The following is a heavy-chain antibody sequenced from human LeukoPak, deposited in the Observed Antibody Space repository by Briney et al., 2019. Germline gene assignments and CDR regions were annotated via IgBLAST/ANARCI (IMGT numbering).Heavy chain of an antibody. V-gene: IGHV3-23*01. D-gene: IGHD3-10*01. Sequence: PGGSLRLSCGVSGFTFSSYVMSWVRQAPGKGLEWVSGISGSGGSTYYADSVKGRFTISRDNSKNTLYLQMNSLRAEDTAVYYCARDGWFGENNWFDPWGQGTLVTVSS. CDR1: GFTFSSYV. CDR3: ARDGWFGENNWFDP. CDR2: ISGSGGST. J-gene: IGHJ5*02.